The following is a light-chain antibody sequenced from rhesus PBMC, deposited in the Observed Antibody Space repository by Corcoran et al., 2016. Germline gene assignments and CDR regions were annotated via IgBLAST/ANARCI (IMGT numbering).Light chain of an antibody. V-gene: IGKV1S12*01. Sequence: DIQMTQSPSALSASVGDRVTISCRASQNIYSNLAWYQQKPGKAPKLLIYAASSLQTGIPSRFSGRGSGTDFTLTISSLQPEDSAAYYCQHYYDNPFTFGPGTKLDIK. J-gene: IGKJ3*01. CDR2: AAS. CDR1: QNIYSN. CDR3: QHYYDNPFT.